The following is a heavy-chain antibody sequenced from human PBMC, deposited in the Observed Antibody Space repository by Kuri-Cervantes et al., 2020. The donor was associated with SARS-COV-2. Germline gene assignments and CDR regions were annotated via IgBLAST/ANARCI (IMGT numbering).Heavy chain of an antibody. D-gene: IGHD3-22*01. V-gene: IGHV4-61*02. Sequence: LRLSCDVSGGSISSGSYYWSWIRQPAGKGLEWIGRIYTSGSTNYNPSLKSRVTISVDTSMNQFSLKLSSVTAADTAVYYCASGGSSGYFNYWGQGTLVTVSS. CDR3: ASGGSSGYFNY. CDR2: IYTSGST. J-gene: IGHJ4*02. CDR1: GGSISSGSYY.